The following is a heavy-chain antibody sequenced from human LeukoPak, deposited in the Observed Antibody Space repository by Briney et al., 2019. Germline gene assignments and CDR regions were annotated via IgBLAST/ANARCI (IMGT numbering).Heavy chain of an antibody. V-gene: IGHV1-69*04. Sequence: SVKVSCKASGYTFTSYGISWVRQAPGQGLEWVGRIMPVPGVSNYAQKFQGRVTITADKSTSTAYMELSRLRSEDTAVYYCARSVIEEMSATYNWFDPWGQGTLVTVSS. CDR2: IMPVPGVS. D-gene: IGHD5-24*01. J-gene: IGHJ5*02. CDR3: ARSVIEEMSATYNWFDP. CDR1: GYTFTSYG.